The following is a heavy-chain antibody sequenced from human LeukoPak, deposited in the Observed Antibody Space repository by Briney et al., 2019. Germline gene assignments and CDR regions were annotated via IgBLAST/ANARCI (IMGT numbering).Heavy chain of an antibody. CDR3: AKDNPVLRN. Sequence: GRSLRLSCAASGFTFSSYAMHWVRQAPGKGLEWVAVISYDGSNKYYADSVKGRFTISRDNSKNTLYLQMNSLRPEDTAIYHCAKDNPVLRNWGQGTLVTVSS. CDR1: GFTFSSYA. D-gene: IGHD1-14*01. V-gene: IGHV3-30*04. CDR2: ISYDGSNK. J-gene: IGHJ4*02.